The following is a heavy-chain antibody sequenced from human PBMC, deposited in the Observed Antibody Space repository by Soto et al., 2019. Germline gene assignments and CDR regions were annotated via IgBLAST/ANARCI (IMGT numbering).Heavy chain of an antibody. D-gene: IGHD2-2*01. J-gene: IGHJ6*02. CDR2: IYHSGST. CDR3: AREWSHYAARGMDV. V-gene: IGHV4-59*01. Sequence: SETWSFTGRVSGVPFSNYCWSWSRQPPGKTRKRIGYIYHSGSTSDNPSLSSRVTISVYTSTTHLSLNLSSVTAPYTAMYYCAREWSHYAARGMDVWGQGTTVTVSS. CDR1: GVPFSNYC.